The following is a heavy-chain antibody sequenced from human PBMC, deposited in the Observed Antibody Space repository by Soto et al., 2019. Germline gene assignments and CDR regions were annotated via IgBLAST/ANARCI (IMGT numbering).Heavy chain of an antibody. Sequence: WASVKVSCKASGGTLSSYAISWVRQAPGQGLEWMGGIIPIFGTANYAQKFQGRVTITADESTSTAYMELSSLRSEDTAVYYCARASQWFGEDSYYYYGMDVWGQGTTVTVSS. J-gene: IGHJ6*02. CDR1: GGTLSSYA. CDR2: IIPIFGTA. V-gene: IGHV1-69*13. CDR3: ARASQWFGEDSYYYYGMDV. D-gene: IGHD3-10*01.